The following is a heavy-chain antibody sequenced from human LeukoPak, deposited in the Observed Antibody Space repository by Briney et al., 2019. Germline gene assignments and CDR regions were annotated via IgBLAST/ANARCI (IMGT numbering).Heavy chain of an antibody. D-gene: IGHD3-10*01. V-gene: IGHV1-69*01. Sequence: ASVKVSCKASGGTFSSYGISWVRQAPGQGLEWMGGIIPSFGTANYAQKFQGRVTITADESTRTAYMELSSLRSEDTAVYYCARLPTGGYYYGSGFDYWGQGTLVTVSS. CDR2: IIPSFGTA. J-gene: IGHJ4*02. CDR3: ARLPTGGYYYGSGFDY. CDR1: GGTFSSYG.